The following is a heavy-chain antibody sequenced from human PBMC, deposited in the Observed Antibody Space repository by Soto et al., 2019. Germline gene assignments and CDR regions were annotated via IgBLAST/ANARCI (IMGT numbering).Heavy chain of an antibody. CDR2: ISSSSSYI. Sequence: PGGSLRLSCAAPGFTFSSYSMNWVRQAPGKGLEWVSSISSSSSYIYYADSVKGRFTISRDNAKNSLYLQMNSLRAEDTAVYYCARDTPLDYYDSSGYEWWGQGTLVTVSS. J-gene: IGHJ4*02. D-gene: IGHD3-22*01. CDR3: ARDTPLDYYDSSGYEW. CDR1: GFTFSSYS. V-gene: IGHV3-21*01.